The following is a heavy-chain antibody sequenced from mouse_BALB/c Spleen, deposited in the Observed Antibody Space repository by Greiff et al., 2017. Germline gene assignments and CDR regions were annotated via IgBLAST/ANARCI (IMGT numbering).Heavy chain of an antibody. J-gene: IGHJ4*01. V-gene: IGHV5-17*02. CDR1: GFTFSSFG. Sequence: EVQVVESGGGLVQPGGSRKLSCAASGFTFSSFGMHWVRQAPEKGLEWVAYISSGSSTIYYADTVKGRFTISRDNPKNTLFLQMTSLRSEDTAMYYCARSEGMDYWGQGTSVTVSS. CDR3: ARSEGMDY. CDR2: ISSGSSTI.